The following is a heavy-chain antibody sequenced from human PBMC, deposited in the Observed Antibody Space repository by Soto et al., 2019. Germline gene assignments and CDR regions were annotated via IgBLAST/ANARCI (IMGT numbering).Heavy chain of an antibody. D-gene: IGHD2-2*02. CDR3: ARGRGYCSSTSCYTRNWFDP. J-gene: IGHJ5*02. Sequence: ASVKVSFKASGYTFTSYDINWVRQATGQGLEWMGWMNPNSGNTGYAQKFQGRVTMTRNTSISTAYMELSSLRSEDTAVYYCARGRGYCSSTSCYTRNWFDPWGQGTLVTVSS. CDR2: MNPNSGNT. V-gene: IGHV1-8*01. CDR1: GYTFTSYD.